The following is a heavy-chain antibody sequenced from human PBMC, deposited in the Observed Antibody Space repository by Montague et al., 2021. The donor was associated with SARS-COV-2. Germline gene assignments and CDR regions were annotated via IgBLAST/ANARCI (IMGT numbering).Heavy chain of an antibody. CDR3: ARDSYSRSWFKY. CDR1: PVSDGPIRSSTYS. V-gene: IGHV4-39*02. CDR2: IDYSGNT. Sequence: SETLSLTCTVSPVSDGPIRSSTYSWGWIRQSPGKGLEWIGSIDYSGNTDYNPSLKSRVTMSEDTSKSQLSLRVRSVTAADTAIYYCARDSYSRSWFKYRGQGTLVTVSS. J-gene: IGHJ1*01. D-gene: IGHD6-13*01.